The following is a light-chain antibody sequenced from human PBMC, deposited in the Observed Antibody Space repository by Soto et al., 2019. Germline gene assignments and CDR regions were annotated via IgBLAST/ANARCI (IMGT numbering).Light chain of an antibody. CDR1: HSVSSSY. CDR2: GAS. CDR3: QQYGSSPPIT. V-gene: IGKV3-20*01. J-gene: IGKJ5*01. Sequence: EIVLTQSPGTLSLSPGERATLSCRASHSVSSSYLAWYQQKPGQAPSLLIYGASSRAPGIPARFSGSGSGTAFTLTISRLEPEDFAVYYCQQYGSSPPITFGQGTRLEIK.